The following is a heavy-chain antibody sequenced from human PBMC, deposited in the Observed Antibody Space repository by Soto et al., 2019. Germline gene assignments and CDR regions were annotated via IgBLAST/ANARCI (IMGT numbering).Heavy chain of an antibody. J-gene: IGHJ4*02. CDR1: GYTFTSYH. V-gene: IGHV1-18*01. CDR3: ARDTPPTDY. Sequence: QVQLVQSGAEVKKPGGSLNVSCKTSGYTFTSYHISWVRQAPGQGLEWMGWICAYNTNTNYAQKFKGRVTMTTDTLTSTAYMELRSLRSDDTAVYYCARDTPPTDYWGQGTLVTVSS. CDR2: ICAYNTNT.